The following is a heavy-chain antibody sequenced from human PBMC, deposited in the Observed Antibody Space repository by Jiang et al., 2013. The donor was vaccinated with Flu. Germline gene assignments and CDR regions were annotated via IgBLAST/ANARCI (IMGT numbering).Heavy chain of an antibody. J-gene: IGHJ5*02. V-gene: IGHV1-69*06. Sequence: SGAEVKKPGSSVKVSCKASGGTFSSYAISWVRQAPGQGLEWMGGIVPIFGAPNYAQKFQGRATITADKSTSTAYMELSSLNSEDTAVYYCARGRIEYSSPFSWFDPWGQGTLVTVSS. CDR2: IVPIFGAP. CDR3: ARGRIEYSSPFSWFDP. CDR1: GGTFSSYA. D-gene: IGHD6-6*01.